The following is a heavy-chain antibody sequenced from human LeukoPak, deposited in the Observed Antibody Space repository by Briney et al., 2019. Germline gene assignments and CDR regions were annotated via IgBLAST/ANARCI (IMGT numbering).Heavy chain of an antibody. CDR2: INSDGSSR. V-gene: IGHV3-74*01. D-gene: IGHD6-19*01. J-gene: IGHJ4*02. Sequence: GGSLRLSCAASGFTLSSYWMHWVRQAPGKGLVWVSRINSDGSSRTYADSVKGRFTISRDNAKNTLYLQVDSLRAEDTAVYYCARDPAPSGWYDYWGQGTLVTVSS. CDR3: ARDPAPSGWYDY. CDR1: GFTLSSYW.